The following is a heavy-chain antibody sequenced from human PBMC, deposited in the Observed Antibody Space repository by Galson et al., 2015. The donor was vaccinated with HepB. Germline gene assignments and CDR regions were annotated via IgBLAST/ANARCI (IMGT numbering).Heavy chain of an antibody. Sequence: SVKVSCKASGYTFNDYGISWVRQAPGQGLEWMAWISAYDGHTKFAEKFQGRVTMTTDTSTRTAYMELRSLTSDDTSVYYCARACRFTCGGGMDVWGQGTTVTVSS. CDR3: ARACRFTCGGGMDV. CDR1: GYTFNDYG. CDR2: ISAYDGHT. V-gene: IGHV1-18*01. J-gene: IGHJ6*02. D-gene: IGHD2-15*01.